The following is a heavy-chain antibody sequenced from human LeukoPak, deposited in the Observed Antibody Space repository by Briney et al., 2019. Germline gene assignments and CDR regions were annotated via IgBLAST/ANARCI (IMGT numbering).Heavy chain of an antibody. J-gene: IGHJ3*02. V-gene: IGHV3-23*01. D-gene: IGHD4-17*01. CDR3: AKSGPDYGDYADAFDI. CDR1: GFTFSSYA. Sequence: GGSLRLSCAASGFTFSSYAMSWVRHAPGKGLEWVSAITGSGGSPYYADSVKGHFTISRDNSKNTLYLQMNSLRAEDTAVYYCAKSGPDYGDYADAFDIWGQGTMVTVSS. CDR2: ITGSGGSP.